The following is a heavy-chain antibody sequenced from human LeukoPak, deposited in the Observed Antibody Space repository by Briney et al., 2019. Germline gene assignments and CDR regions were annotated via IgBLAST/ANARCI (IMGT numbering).Heavy chain of an antibody. CDR3: ARDQRYYDSSGHLDY. CDR2: INPNSGDT. CDR1: GYTFTGYF. J-gene: IGHJ4*02. D-gene: IGHD3-22*01. Sequence: ASVKVSCKASGYTFTGYFIHWVRQAPGQGLEWMGWINPNSGDTNYAQKFQGRVTMTRDTSTSTVYMELSSLRSEDTAVYYCARDQRYYDSSGHLDYWGQGTLVTVSS. V-gene: IGHV1-2*02.